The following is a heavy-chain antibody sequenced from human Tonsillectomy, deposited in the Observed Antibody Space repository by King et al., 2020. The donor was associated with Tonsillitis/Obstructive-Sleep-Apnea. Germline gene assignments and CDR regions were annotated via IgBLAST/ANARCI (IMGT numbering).Heavy chain of an antibody. Sequence: VQLVQSGAEVKKPGASVKVSCKASGYTFTGYYMHWVRQAPGQGLEWMGRINPNSGGTNYAQKFQGRVTMTRDTSISTAYMELSRLRSDDTAVYSCARDRSDDYGAFDIRGQGTMVTVSS. J-gene: IGHJ3*02. CDR3: ARDRSDDYGAFDI. V-gene: IGHV1-2*06. CDR1: GYTFTGYY. CDR2: INPNSGGT. D-gene: IGHD4-17*01.